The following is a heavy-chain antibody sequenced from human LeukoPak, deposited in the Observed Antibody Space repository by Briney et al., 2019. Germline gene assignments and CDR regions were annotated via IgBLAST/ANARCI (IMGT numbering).Heavy chain of an antibody. V-gene: IGHV3-30-3*01. CDR1: GFTFSSYA. CDR2: ISYDGSNK. D-gene: IGHD1-26*01. Sequence: PGRSLRLSCAASGFTFSSYAMHWVRQAPGKGLEWVAVISYDGSNKYYADSVKGRFTISRDNSKNTLYLQMNSLRAEDTAVYYCARGVGATNHFDYWGQGTLVTVSS. J-gene: IGHJ4*02. CDR3: ARGVGATNHFDY.